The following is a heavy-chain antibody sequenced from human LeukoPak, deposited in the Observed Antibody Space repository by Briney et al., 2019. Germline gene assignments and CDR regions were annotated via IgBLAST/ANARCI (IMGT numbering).Heavy chain of an antibody. CDR1: GGSISSSSYS. J-gene: IGHJ4*02. CDR3: ARHQLLGDYSDY. Sequence: SETLSLTCTVSGGSISSSSYSWGWIRQPPGKGLEWIGSIYYSGSTYYNPSLKSRVTISVDTSKNQFSLKLSSVTAADTAVCYCARHQLLGDYSDYWGQGTLVTVSS. V-gene: IGHV4-39*01. D-gene: IGHD1-7*01. CDR2: IYYSGST.